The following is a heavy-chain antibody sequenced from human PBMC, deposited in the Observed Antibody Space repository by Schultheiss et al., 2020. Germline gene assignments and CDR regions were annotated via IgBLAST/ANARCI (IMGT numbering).Heavy chain of an antibody. CDR1: GFTFSSYG. J-gene: IGHJ4*02. V-gene: IGHV3-30*03. CDR2: ISYDGSNK. D-gene: IGHD1-26*01. CDR3: ARDRVGGSYYEFDY. Sequence: GGSLILSCAASGFTFSSYGMHWVRQAPGKGLEWVAVISYDGSNKYYADSVKGRFTISRDNSKNTLYLQMNSLRAEDTAVYYCARDRVGGSYYEFDYWGQGTLVTVAS.